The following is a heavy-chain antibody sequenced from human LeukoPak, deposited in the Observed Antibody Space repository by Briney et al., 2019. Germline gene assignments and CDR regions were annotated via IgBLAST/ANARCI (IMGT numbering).Heavy chain of an antibody. Sequence: PGASVKVSCKASGYTFTSYDINWVRQATGQGLEWMGWMNPNSGNTGYAQKFQGRVTMTRNTSISTACMELSSLRSEDTAVYYCARDGRPSHYYGSGGREFDYWGQGTQVTVSS. CDR2: MNPNSGNT. J-gene: IGHJ4*02. V-gene: IGHV1-8*01. D-gene: IGHD3-10*01. CDR1: GYTFTSYD. CDR3: ARDGRPSHYYGSGGREFDY.